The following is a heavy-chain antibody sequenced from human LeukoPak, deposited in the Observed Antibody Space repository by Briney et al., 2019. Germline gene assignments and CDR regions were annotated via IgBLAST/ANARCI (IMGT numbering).Heavy chain of an antibody. V-gene: IGHV4-59*08. CDR1: GGSVSSYY. Sequence: SETLSLTCSVSGGSVSSYYWSWIRQPPGKGLEWIGYIYSSGSTYYNPSLKSRVTISVDTSKNRFSLKLSTVTAADTAVYYCARRPTGDPKFDYWGQGTLVTVSS. CDR2: IYSSGST. CDR3: ARRPTGDPKFDY. D-gene: IGHD7-27*01. J-gene: IGHJ4*02.